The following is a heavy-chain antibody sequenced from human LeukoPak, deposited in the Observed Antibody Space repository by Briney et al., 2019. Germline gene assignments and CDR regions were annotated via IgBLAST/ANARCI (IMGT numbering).Heavy chain of an antibody. CDR1: GFTFSSYA. J-gene: IGHJ4*02. CDR2: ISGSGGST. V-gene: IGHV3-23*01. CDR3: AKVSYGSGSYWGPPLEDYFDY. Sequence: PGGSLRLSCAASGFTFSSYAMSWVRQAPGKGLEWVSAISGSGGSTYYADSVKGRFTISRGNSKNTLYLQMNSLRAEDTAVYYCAKVSYGSGSYWGPPLEDYFDYWGQGTLVTVSS. D-gene: IGHD3-10*01.